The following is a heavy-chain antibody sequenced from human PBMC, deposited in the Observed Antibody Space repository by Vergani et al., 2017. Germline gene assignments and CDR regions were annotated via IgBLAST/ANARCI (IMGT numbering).Heavy chain of an antibody. CDR1: GGSISSYY. Sequence: QVQLQESGPGLVKPSETLSLTCTVSGGSISSYYWSWIRQPPGKGLGWIGYIYYSGSTNYNPSLKSRVTISVDTSKNQFSLKLSSVTAADTAVYYCARIKYSSSWYYFDYWGQGTLVTVSS. CDR3: ARIKYSSSWYYFDY. V-gene: IGHV4-59*08. J-gene: IGHJ4*02. D-gene: IGHD6-13*01. CDR2: IYYSGST.